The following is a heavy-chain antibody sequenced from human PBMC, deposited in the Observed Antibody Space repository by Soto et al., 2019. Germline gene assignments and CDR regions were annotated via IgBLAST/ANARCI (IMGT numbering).Heavy chain of an antibody. CDR2: IIPIFGTA. CDR1: GGTFSSYA. Sequence: SVKIDCKTSGGTFSSYAIIWVRQAPGQGLECMGGIIPIFGTANYAQKFQGRVTITADKSTSTAYMDLQMNSLKTEDTAVYYCVRGPVVPGSMLGLYYFDSWGQGTLVTVSS. J-gene: IGHJ4*02. CDR3: VRGPVVPGSMLGLYYFDS. V-gene: IGHV1-69*06. D-gene: IGHD2-2*01.